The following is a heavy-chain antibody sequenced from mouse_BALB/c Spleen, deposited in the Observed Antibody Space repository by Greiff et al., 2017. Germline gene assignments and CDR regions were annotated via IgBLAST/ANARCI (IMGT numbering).Heavy chain of an antibody. CDR2: IRSKSNNYAT. Sequence: EVQGVESGGGLVQPKGSLKLSCAASGFTFNTYAMNWVRQAPGKGLEWVARIRSKSNNYATYYADSVKDRFTISRDDSQSMLYLQMNNLKTEDTAMYYCVRQGVNYAMDYWGQGTSVTVSS. CDR1: GFTFNTYA. J-gene: IGHJ4*01. CDR3: VRQGVNYAMDY. D-gene: IGHD2-13*01. V-gene: IGHV10-1*02.